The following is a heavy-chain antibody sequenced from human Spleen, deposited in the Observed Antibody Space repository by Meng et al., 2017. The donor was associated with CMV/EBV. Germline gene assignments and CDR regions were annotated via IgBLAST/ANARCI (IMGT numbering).Heavy chain of an antibody. Sequence: GESLKISCAASGFTFSDYYMSWIRQAPGKGLEWVSYISSSVSTIYYADSVKGRFTISRDNAKNSLYLQMNSLRAEDTAVYYCAKDSVDYYDSSGYYPYPKYWGQGTLVTVSS. CDR2: ISSSVSTI. V-gene: IGHV3-11*04. D-gene: IGHD3-22*01. CDR3: AKDSVDYYDSSGYYPYPKY. CDR1: GFTFSDYY. J-gene: IGHJ4*02.